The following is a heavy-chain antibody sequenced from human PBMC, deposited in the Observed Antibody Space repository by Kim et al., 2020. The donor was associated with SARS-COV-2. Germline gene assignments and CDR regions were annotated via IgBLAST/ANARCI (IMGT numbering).Heavy chain of an antibody. CDR2: INPNSGGT. V-gene: IGHV1-2*06. J-gene: IGHJ4*02. D-gene: IGHD6-19*01. Sequence: ASVKVSCKASGYTFTGYYMHWVRQAPGQGLEWMGRINPNSGGTNYAQKFQGRVTMTRDTSISTAYMELSRLRSDDTAVYYCASFVGSGWNEVPGYYFDYWGQGTLVTVSS. CDR1: GYTFTGYY. CDR3: ASFVGSGWNEVPGYYFDY.